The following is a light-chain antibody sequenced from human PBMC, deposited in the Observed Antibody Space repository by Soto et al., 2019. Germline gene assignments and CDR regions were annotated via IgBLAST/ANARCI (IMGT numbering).Light chain of an antibody. V-gene: IGKV1-39*01. CDR3: QQSYRIPYT. J-gene: IGKJ2*01. CDR2: AAS. CDR1: QSFSSY. Sequence: DIQMTQSPSSLSASVGDRVTITCRASQSFSSYLNWYQQKPGKAPKLLIYAASSLQSGVPSRFSGSGSGTDFTLSISSLQPEDCATYYCQQSYRIPYTFGQGTKLEIK.